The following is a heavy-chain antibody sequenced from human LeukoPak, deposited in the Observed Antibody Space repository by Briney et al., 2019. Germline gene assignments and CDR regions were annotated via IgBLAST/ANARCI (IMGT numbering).Heavy chain of an antibody. CDR1: GYSITSGYY. J-gene: IGHJ6*03. Sequence: SETLSLTCDVSGYSITSGYYWGWFRQPPGQGLAWIGNIFHAGNTYYNPSLRSRETISVETSKNQFSLRLTSVTAADTAVYYCARQGGSSSPYYYYYMDVWGEGTTVTVSS. CDR3: ARQGGSSSPYYYYYMDV. V-gene: IGHV4-38-2*01. CDR2: IFHAGNT. D-gene: IGHD6-6*01.